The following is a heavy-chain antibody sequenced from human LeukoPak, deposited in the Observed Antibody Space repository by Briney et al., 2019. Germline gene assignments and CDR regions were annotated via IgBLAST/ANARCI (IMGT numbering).Heavy chain of an antibody. V-gene: IGHV3-23*01. Sequence: GESLKISCAASGFTFSSYAMSWVRQAPGKGLEWVSAISGSGGSTYHADSVKGRFTISRDNSKNTLYLQMNSLRAEDTAVYYCAKDHPRIAVADDAFDIWGQGTMVTVSS. CDR2: ISGSGGST. CDR1: GFTFSSYA. D-gene: IGHD6-19*01. CDR3: AKDHPRIAVADDAFDI. J-gene: IGHJ3*02.